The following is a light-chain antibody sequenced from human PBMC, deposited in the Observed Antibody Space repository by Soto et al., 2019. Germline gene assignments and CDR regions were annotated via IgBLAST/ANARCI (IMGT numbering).Light chain of an antibody. CDR2: LGF. J-gene: IGKJ3*01. V-gene: IGKV2-28*01. CDR1: QSLLHSNGYNY. Sequence: DIVMTQSPLSLPVTPGEPASMSCTSNQSLLHSNGYNYLDWYLQKPGQSPRLLIDLGFDRASGVPVRISCSGSETDFTLTISRVEAEDVGVYFCMQALETPLTFGPGAKVDIK. CDR3: MQALETPLT.